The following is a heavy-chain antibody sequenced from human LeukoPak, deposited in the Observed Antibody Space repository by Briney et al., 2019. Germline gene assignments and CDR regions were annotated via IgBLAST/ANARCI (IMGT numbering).Heavy chain of an antibody. Sequence: SETLSLTCTVSGDSINTYYWSWIRQPAGQGLEWIGRFYNSGTTNYNPSLRGRVTMSLDTSKNQFSLKLSSVTAADTAVYYCARDSGTAMVFRSSYYFDYWGQGTLVTVSS. D-gene: IGHD5-18*01. J-gene: IGHJ4*02. CDR3: ARDSGTAMVFRSSYYFDY. V-gene: IGHV4-4*07. CDR2: FYNSGTT. CDR1: GDSINTYY.